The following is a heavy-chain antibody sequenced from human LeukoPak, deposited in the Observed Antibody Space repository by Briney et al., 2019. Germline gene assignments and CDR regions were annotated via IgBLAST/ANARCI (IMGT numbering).Heavy chain of an antibody. D-gene: IGHD2-2*02. CDR1: GYTFTSYY. Sequence: ASVKVSCKASGYTFTSYYMHWVRQAPGEGLEWMGIINPSGGSTSYGQKFQGRVTMTRDMSTSTVYMELSSLRSEDTAVYYCARVAAEVVGVPGAIGFGWLRRDYYYMDVWGKGTTVTVSS. CDR2: INPSGGST. J-gene: IGHJ6*03. V-gene: IGHV1-46*01. CDR3: ARVAAEVVGVPGAIGFGWLRRDYYYMDV.